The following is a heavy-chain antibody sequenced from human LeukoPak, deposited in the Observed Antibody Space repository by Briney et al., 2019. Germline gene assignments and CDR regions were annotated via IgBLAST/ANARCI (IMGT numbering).Heavy chain of an antibody. D-gene: IGHD3-3*01. CDR2: INPNSGGT. CDR3: ARGRDDFWSGSTGEMDV. J-gene: IGHJ6*02. Sequence: GASVKVSCKASGYTFTGYYKHWVRQAPGQGLEWMGWINPNSGGTNYAQKFQGRVTMTRDTSISTAYMELRRLRSDDTAVYYCARGRDDFWSGSTGEMDVWGQGTTVTVSS. CDR1: GYTFTGYY. V-gene: IGHV1-2*02.